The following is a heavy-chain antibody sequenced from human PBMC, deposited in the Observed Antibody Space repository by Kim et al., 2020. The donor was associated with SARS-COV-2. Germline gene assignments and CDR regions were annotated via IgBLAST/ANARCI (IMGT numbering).Heavy chain of an antibody. J-gene: IGHJ5*02. CDR3: ARGFDP. CDR2: IYYRGNT. V-gene: IGHV4-59*09. Sequence: IYYRGNTNNNPAPKNHVTISVDTSKNQFSLKLSSVTAADTAVYYCARGFDPWGQGTLVTVSS.